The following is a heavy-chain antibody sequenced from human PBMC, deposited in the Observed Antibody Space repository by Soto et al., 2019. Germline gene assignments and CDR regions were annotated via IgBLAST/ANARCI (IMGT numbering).Heavy chain of an antibody. J-gene: IGHJ4*02. Sequence: SDTLSLTCTVSGGSVSSGSYYWSWIRQPPGKGLEWIGYIYYSGSTNYNPSLKSRVTISVDTSKNQFSLKLSSVTAADTAVYYCAREPSGSYYGYYFDYWGQGTLVTVSS. CDR1: GGSVSSGSYY. CDR3: AREPSGSYYGYYFDY. V-gene: IGHV4-61*01. CDR2: IYYSGST. D-gene: IGHD1-26*01.